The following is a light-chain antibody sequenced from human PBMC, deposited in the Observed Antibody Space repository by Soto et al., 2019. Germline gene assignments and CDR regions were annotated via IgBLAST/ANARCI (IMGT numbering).Light chain of an antibody. CDR3: QKYGSSPPRT. Sequence: ELVLTQSPGTMSLSPGEIANLSGRASQSVSNDFLAWYQQKPSQAPRLLIYGASNRATDVPDRFSGSGSGADFTLSISGLQPEDFAVYYCQKYGSSPPRTCGHGTTVDLK. V-gene: IGKV3-20*01. CDR1: QSVSNDF. J-gene: IGKJ1*01. CDR2: GAS.